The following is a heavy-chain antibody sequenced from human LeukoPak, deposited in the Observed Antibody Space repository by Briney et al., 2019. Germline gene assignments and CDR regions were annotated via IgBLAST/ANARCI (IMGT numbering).Heavy chain of an antibody. CDR1: GGTFSSYA. CDR2: IMPMFGTA. CDR3: ARDPYFWGSSGGTDDAFDI. Sequence: SSVKVSFKASGGTFSSYAISWVRQAPGQGLEWMGRIMPMFGTANYAQKFQGRVTITTDESTSTAYMELSSLRSEDTAVYYCARDPYFWGSSGGTDDAFDIWGQGTMVTVSS. D-gene: IGHD6-19*01. J-gene: IGHJ3*02. V-gene: IGHV1-69*05.